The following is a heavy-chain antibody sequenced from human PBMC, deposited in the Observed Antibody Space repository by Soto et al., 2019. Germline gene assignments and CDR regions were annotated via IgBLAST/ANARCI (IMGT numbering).Heavy chain of an antibody. CDR2: ISAYNGNT. D-gene: IGHD3-9*01. Sequence: ASVKVSCKASGYTFAGYYMHSVRQAPGQGLEWMGWISAYNGNTNYAQKLQGRVTMTTDTSTSTAYMELRSLRSDDTAVYYCVRDPGFRSDCWGQGTLVTVSS. CDR3: VRDPGFRSDC. J-gene: IGHJ4*02. V-gene: IGHV1-18*04. CDR1: GYTFAGYY.